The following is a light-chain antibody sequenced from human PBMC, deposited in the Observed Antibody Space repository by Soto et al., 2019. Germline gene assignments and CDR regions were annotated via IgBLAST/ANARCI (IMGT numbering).Light chain of an antibody. Sequence: DIQMTQSPSSLSASIGDRVTITCQASQDISNNLNWYQQKPGKAPKLLIYDSSNLKTGVPSRFSGSGSETDFTFTISSLKPEDIATYYCQQYFPRLLTFGGGTKVEI. CDR2: DSS. CDR1: QDISNN. CDR3: QQYFPRLLT. J-gene: IGKJ4*01. V-gene: IGKV1-33*01.